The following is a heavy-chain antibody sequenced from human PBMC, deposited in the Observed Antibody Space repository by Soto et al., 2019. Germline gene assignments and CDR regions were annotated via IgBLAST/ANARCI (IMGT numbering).Heavy chain of an antibody. CDR2: ISAYNGNT. J-gene: IGHJ4*02. Sequence: ASVKVSCKASGYTFTSYGISWVRQAPRQGLEWMGWISAYNGNTNYAQKLQGRVTMTTDTSTSTAYMELRSLRSDDTAVYYCAITYYDFWSGYYGPYWGQGALVTVSS. V-gene: IGHV1-18*01. CDR3: AITYYDFWSGYYGPY. D-gene: IGHD3-3*01. CDR1: GYTFTSYG.